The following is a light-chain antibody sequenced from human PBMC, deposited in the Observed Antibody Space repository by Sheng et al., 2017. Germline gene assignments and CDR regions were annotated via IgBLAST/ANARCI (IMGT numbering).Light chain of an antibody. J-gene: IGKJ1*01. Sequence: EIVLTQSPGTLSLSPGERATLSCRASQTISSNSLAWYQQRPGQAPRLLIYDASSRATGFPDRFSGSGSGTDFTLTISRLEPEDFAVYYCQQYGSPFGQGTKVEIK. V-gene: IGKV3-20*01. CDR3: QQYGSP. CDR2: DAS. CDR1: QTISSNS.